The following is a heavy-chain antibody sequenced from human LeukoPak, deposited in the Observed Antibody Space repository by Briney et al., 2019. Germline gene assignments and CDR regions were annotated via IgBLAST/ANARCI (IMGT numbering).Heavy chain of an antibody. J-gene: IGHJ4*02. D-gene: IGHD5-24*01. CDR1: GVSISGTNYH. V-gene: IGHV4-39*01. CDR3: ARHEEEDGYNAKTPDY. CDR2: IHYRLPT. Sequence: PSETLSLTCDVSGVSISGTNYHWGWIRQPPGMGLEWIGSIHYRLPTFYNPLLKSRVTISVDTSKNQISLRLRSVTAADTAVYYCARHEEEDGYNAKTPDYWGQGTLVTVSS.